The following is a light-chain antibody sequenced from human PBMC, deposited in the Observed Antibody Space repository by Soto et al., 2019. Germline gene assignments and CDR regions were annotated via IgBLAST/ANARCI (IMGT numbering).Light chain of an antibody. Sequence: IQVTQAPSSLSASVGDRVTITWRASQSISSYLNWYQQKPGKAPKLLIYAASSLQSGVPSRFSGSGSGTDFTLTISSLQTEDFATYYCRQSTISPWTFGRGTKVDIK. CDR1: QSISSY. CDR3: RQSTISPWT. J-gene: IGKJ1*01. CDR2: AAS. V-gene: IGKV1-39*01.